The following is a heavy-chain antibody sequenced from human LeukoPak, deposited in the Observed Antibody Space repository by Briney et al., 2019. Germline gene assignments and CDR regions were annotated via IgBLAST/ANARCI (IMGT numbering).Heavy chain of an antibody. V-gene: IGHV3-23*01. J-gene: IGHJ4*02. CDR3: AREQLEQSETVQGYFDY. CDR1: GFAFSRYA. D-gene: IGHD1/OR15-1a*01. Sequence: GGSLRLSCAASGFAFSRYAMSWVRQAPGKGLEWVSSISGSPGSTYYADSVKGRFAMSRDNSKNTLYLQMSSLRSEDTAVYYCAREQLEQSETVQGYFDYWGQGTLVTVSS. CDR2: ISGSPGST.